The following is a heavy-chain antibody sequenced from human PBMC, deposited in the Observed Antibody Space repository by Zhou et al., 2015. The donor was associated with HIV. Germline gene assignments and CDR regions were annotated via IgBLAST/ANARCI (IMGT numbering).Heavy chain of an antibody. V-gene: IGHV1-69*06. CDR3: ARGSVNYDYAFDI. CDR1: GGTFSSDG. D-gene: IGHD3-16*01. Sequence: QVQLVQSGAEVKKPGSSVKVSCKASGGTFSSDGITWVRQAPGQGLEWMGGIIPIFGTTNYGKKFQGRVTITADRSTTTAYMELRSLRSEDTAVYYCARGSVNYDYAFDIWGQGT. J-gene: IGHJ3*02. CDR2: IIPIFGTT.